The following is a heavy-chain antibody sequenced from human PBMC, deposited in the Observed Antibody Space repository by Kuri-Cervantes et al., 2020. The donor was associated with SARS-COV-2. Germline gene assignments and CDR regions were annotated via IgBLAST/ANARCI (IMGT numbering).Heavy chain of an antibody. D-gene: IGHD3-22*01. J-gene: IGHJ4*02. CDR1: GFTFSSYA. V-gene: IGHV3-30-3*01. CDR2: ISYDGSNR. CDR3: ATGDDYYDTSGLRN. Sequence: GESLKISCAASGFTFSSYAMHWVRQAPGKGLEWVAVISYDGSNRYYADSVKGRFTISRDNSKNTLYLQLNSLRAEDTAIYYCATGDDYYDTSGLRNWGQGTLVTVSS.